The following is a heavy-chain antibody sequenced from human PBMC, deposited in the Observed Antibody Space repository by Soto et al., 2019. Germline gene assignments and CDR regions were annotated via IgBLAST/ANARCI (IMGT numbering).Heavy chain of an antibody. CDR1: SYS. CDR2: IIPIFGTA. J-gene: IGHJ4*02. CDR3: ARSHYYGSGSYYCFDY. V-gene: IGHV1-69*01. Sequence: SYSRCSLRHSPEQGLEWMGGIIPIFGTANYAQKFQGRVTITADESTSTAYMELSSLRSEDTAVYYCARSHYYGSGSYYCFDYSGQGTLVTVSS. D-gene: IGHD3-10*01.